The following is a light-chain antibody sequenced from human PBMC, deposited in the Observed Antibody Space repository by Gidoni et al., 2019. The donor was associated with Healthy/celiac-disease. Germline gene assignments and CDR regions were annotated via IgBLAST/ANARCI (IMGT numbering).Light chain of an antibody. CDR2: DAS. CDR3: QQRSNWPPLFT. V-gene: IGKV3-11*01. Sequence: TLSLSPGERATLSCRASQSVSSYLAWYQQKPGQAPRLLIYDASNRATGIPARFSVSGSGTDFTLTISSLEPEDFAVYYCQQRSNWPPLFTFGPGTKVDIK. J-gene: IGKJ3*01. CDR1: QSVSSY.